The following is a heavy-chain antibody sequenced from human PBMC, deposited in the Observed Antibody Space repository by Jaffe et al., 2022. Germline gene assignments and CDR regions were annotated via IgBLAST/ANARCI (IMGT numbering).Heavy chain of an antibody. CDR2: IYYSGST. V-gene: IGHV4-59*01. CDR3: ARDRLITFGGVIVHGYFDL. Sequence: QVQLQESGPGLVKPSETLSLTCTVSGGSISSYYWSWIRQPPGKGLEWIGYIYYSGSTNYNPSLKSRVTISVDTSKNQFSLKLSSVTAADTAVYYCARDRLITFGGVIVHGYFDLWGRGTLVTVSS. CDR1: GGSISSYY. D-gene: IGHD3-16*02. J-gene: IGHJ2*01.